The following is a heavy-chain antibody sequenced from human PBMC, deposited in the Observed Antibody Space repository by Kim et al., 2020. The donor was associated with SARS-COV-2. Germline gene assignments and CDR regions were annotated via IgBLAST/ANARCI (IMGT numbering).Heavy chain of an antibody. D-gene: IGHD3-10*01. J-gene: IGHJ6*02. Sequence: SVKVSCKASGGTFSSYAISWVRQAPGQGLEWMGGIIPIFGTANYAQKFQGRVTITADESTSTAYMELSSLRSEDTAVYYCAKSPVEVLLWFGELLWSNYYGMDVWGQGTTVTVSS. CDR1: GGTFSSYA. V-gene: IGHV1-69*13. CDR3: AKSPVEVLLWFGELLWSNYYGMDV. CDR2: IIPIFGTA.